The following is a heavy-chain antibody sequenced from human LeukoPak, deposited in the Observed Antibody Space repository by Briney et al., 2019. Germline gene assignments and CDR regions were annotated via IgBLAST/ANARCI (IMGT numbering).Heavy chain of an antibody. J-gene: IGHJ6*03. CDR2: IVGDSTIE. CDR3: ARQPYFYYYLDV. V-gene: IGHV3-23*01. CDR1: GFAFNNDA. Sequence: GGSLRLSCAASGFAFNNDAMTWVRQPPGKGLEWVSTIVGDSTIEYYADSVKGRFTISSDNSKTMLFLHMNSLRAEDTAIYYCARQPYFYYYLDVCGKGTTVTVTS. D-gene: IGHD5-18*01.